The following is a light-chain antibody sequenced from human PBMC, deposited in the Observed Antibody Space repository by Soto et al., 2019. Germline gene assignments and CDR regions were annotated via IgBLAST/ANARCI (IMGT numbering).Light chain of an antibody. CDR3: QQFGSSPGFT. CDR2: GAS. V-gene: IGKV3-20*01. J-gene: IGKJ3*01. Sequence: EIVLTQSPGTLSLSPGERATLSCRASQSINSRYLAWYQQKPGQAPRLLIYGASSRATGIPDRFSGSGSGTDFTLTISRREPDDFAVYYCQQFGSSPGFTFGPGTKVDIK. CDR1: QSINSRY.